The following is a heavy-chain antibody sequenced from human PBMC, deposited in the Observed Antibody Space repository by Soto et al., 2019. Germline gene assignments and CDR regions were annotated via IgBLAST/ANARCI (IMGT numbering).Heavy chain of an antibody. D-gene: IGHD3-22*01. CDR2: ISYDGSNK. CDR3: AKALSGYYYYDAFDI. CDR1: GFTFSSYG. J-gene: IGHJ3*02. V-gene: IGHV3-30*18. Sequence: GGSLRLSCAASGFTFSSYGMHWVRQAPGKGLEWVAVISYDGSNKNYADSVKGRFTISRDNSKNTLYLQMNSLRAEDTAVYYCAKALSGYYYYDAFDIWGQGTMVTVSS.